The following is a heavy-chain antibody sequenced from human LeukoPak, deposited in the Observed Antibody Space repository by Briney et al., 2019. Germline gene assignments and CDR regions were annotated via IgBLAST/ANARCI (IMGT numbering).Heavy chain of an antibody. D-gene: IGHD3-22*01. CDR3: ARGIVVVMGGFDY. V-gene: IGHV3-30-3*01. CDR2: ISYDGSNK. Sequence: GGSLRLSCAASGFTFSSYAMHWVRQAPGKGLEWVAVISYDGSNKYYADSVKGRFTISRDNSKNTLYLQMNSLGAEDTAVYYCARGIVVVMGGFDYWGQGALVTVSS. J-gene: IGHJ4*02. CDR1: GFTFSSYA.